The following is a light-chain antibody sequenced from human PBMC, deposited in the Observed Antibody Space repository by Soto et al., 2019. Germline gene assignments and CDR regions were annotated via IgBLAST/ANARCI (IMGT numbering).Light chain of an antibody. CDR3: QQYGSSPMYT. J-gene: IGKJ2*01. CDR1: QSVSSSY. Sequence: EIVLTQSPGTLSLSPGERATLSCRASQSVSSSYLAWYQQKPGQAPRLLIYGASGRATGIPDRFSGSGSGAEFTLTISRLEPEDFAVYYCQQYGSSPMYTFGQGTQLEIK. V-gene: IGKV3-20*01. CDR2: GAS.